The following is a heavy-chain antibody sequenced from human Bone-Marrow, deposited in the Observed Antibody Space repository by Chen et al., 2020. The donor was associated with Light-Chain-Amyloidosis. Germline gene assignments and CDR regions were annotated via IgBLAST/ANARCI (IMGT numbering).Heavy chain of an antibody. Sequence: EVRLVESGGGVVKPWGSLRLSCEASGFSFSNAWVTWVRQAPGKGLEWLGRIKSESDGGTTAFAASVQGRFGISRDQTRNTVYLQMSSLKSDDTAIYYCASDGGLVVVEAAVWGQGTQVTVSS. CDR2: IKSESDGGTT. CDR1: GFSFSNAW. D-gene: IGHD2-21*01. V-gene: IGHV3-15*01. J-gene: IGHJ4*02. CDR3: ASDGGLVVVEAAV.